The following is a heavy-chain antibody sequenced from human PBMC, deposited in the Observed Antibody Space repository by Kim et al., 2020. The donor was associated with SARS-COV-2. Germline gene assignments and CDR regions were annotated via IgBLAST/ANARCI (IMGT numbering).Heavy chain of an antibody. V-gene: IGHV3-23*01. CDR1: GLTFSSYA. Sequence: GGSLRLSCAASGLTFSSYAMSWVRQAPGKGLEWVSAISGSGGSTYYADSVKGRFTISRDNSKNTLYLQMNSLRAEDTAVYYCATERGYSGYAPLVDSYYEVEDVWGQGTKVTVSS. J-gene: IGHJ6*02. D-gene: IGHD5-12*01. CDR2: ISGSGGST. CDR3: ATERGYSGYAPLVDSYYEVEDV.